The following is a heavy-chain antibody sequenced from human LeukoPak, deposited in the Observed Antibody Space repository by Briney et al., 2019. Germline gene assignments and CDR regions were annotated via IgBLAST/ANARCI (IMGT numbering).Heavy chain of an antibody. D-gene: IGHD4-17*01. CDR2: ISGGGETT. CDR1: GFTFNNYA. CDR3: ARDYADYVGYFFFDY. V-gene: IGHV3-23*01. J-gene: IGHJ4*02. Sequence: GGSLRLSCAASGFTFNNYAMNWVRQAPGKGLEWVSSISGGGETTYYADSEKGRFTISRDNSQNTLYLQMNSLRAEDTAVYYWARDYADYVGYFFFDYWGQGTLVTVSS.